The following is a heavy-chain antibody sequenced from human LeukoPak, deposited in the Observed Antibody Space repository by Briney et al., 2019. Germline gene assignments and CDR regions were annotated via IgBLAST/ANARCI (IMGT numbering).Heavy chain of an antibody. D-gene: IGHD3-16*02. J-gene: IGHJ4*02. CDR1: GFTFSSYS. Sequence: KSGGSLRLSCAASGFTFSSYSLNWVRQAPGKGLEWVSSIRSSSSYIYYADSVKGRFTISRDNAKNSLYLQVNSLRAEDTAAYYCARGFFDYVWGSYRSISFDYWGQGTLVTVSS. CDR3: ARGFFDYVWGSYRSISFDY. V-gene: IGHV3-21*01. CDR2: IRSSSSYI.